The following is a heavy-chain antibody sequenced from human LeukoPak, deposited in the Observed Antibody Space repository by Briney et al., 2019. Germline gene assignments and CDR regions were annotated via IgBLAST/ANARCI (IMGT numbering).Heavy chain of an antibody. Sequence: GASVKVSCKASGYTFTGYYMHWVRQAPGQGLEWMGWINPNSGVTNYAQKFQGRITMTRDTSISTAYMELRRLRSEDTAVYYCALVGATDLDYWGQGTLVTVSS. CDR1: GYTFTGYY. J-gene: IGHJ4*02. CDR2: INPNSGVT. CDR3: ALVGATDLDY. V-gene: IGHV1-2*02. D-gene: IGHD1-26*01.